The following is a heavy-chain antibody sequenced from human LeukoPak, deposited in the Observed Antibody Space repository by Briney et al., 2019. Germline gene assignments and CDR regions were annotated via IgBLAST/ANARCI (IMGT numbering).Heavy chain of an antibody. J-gene: IGHJ3*02. CDR1: GYSISSGYY. V-gene: IGHV4-38-2*02. CDR2: IYLSGST. Sequence: SETLSLTCTVSGYSISSGYYWGWIRQPPGKGLEWIGSIYLSGSTYYNPSLKSRVTISVDTSKNQFSLKLSSVTAADTAVYYCARVVTTMIVVVAFDIWGQGTMVTVSS. D-gene: IGHD3-22*01. CDR3: ARVVTTMIVVVAFDI.